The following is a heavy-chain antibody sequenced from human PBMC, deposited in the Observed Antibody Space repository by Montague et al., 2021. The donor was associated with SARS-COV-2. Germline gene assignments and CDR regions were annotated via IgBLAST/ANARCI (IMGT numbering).Heavy chain of an antibody. V-gene: IGHV4-59*02. CDR1: GGSVSPYY. CDR3: ARGARSDYEAFDI. D-gene: IGHD5-12*01. Sequence: SETLSLTCTVSGGSVSPYYWNWIRQSPGKGLEWIGLIYYGGSTIYNPSLKRRVTISVDTSKNQFSLSLTSVTSADTAVYYCARGARSDYEAFDIWGQGTMVTVSS. CDR2: IYYGGST. J-gene: IGHJ3*02.